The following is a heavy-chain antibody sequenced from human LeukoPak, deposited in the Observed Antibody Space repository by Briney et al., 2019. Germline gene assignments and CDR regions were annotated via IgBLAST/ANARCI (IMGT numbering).Heavy chain of an antibody. D-gene: IGHD3-10*01. V-gene: IGHV3-74*01. CDR3: ARESYGSGSSGFDY. CDR2: INSDGSST. Sequence: PGGSLRLSCEASGFTFSSYWMHWVRQAPGKGLVWVSRINSDGSSTSYADSVKGRFTISRDNAKNTLYLQINSLRAEDTAVYYCARESYGSGSSGFDYWGQGTLVTVSS. CDR1: GFTFSSYW. J-gene: IGHJ4*02.